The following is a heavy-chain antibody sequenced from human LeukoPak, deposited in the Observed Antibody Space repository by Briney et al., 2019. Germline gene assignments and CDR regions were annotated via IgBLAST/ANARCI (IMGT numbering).Heavy chain of an antibody. Sequence: PGGSLRLSCAASGFNFSSYTMSWVRQAPGKGLEWVSAISGSGGNTYYADSVKGRFTISRDNSKNTLFLQMNSLRAEDTAVYYCAKAGMGYYDSGSYYDWGQGTLVTVSS. CDR3: AKAGMGYYDSGSYYD. V-gene: IGHV3-23*01. CDR2: ISGSGGNT. D-gene: IGHD3-22*01. CDR1: GFNFSSYT. J-gene: IGHJ4*02.